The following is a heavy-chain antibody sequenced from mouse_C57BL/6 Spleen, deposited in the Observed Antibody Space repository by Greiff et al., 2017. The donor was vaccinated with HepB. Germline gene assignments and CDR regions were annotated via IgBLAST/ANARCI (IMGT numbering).Heavy chain of an antibody. Sequence: QVQLQQPGAELVRPGSSVKLSCKASGYTFTSYWMHWVKQRPIQGLEWIGNIDPSDSETHYNQKFKDKATLTVDKSSSTAYMQLSSLTSEDSAVYYCARGVITTVVDPAWFAYGGQGTRVTVSA. CDR3: ARGVITTVVDPAWFAY. CDR1: GYTFTSYW. J-gene: IGHJ3*01. CDR2: IDPSDSET. D-gene: IGHD1-1*01. V-gene: IGHV1-52*01.